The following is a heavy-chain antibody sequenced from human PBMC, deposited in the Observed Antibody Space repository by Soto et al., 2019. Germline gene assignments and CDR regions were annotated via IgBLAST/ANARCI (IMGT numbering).Heavy chain of an antibody. CDR3: ARVRAGCSSTSCYLED. CDR1: GDSVSSNNW. Sequence: QVQLQGSGPGLVKPAGTLSLTCTVSGDSVSSNNWWNWVRQPPGKGLHWIGETHPTGDSNYHPSLKSRATISIGKPKNQLSLTLTSVTAANTAVNFCARVRAGCSSTSCYLEDWGPGTLVLVSS. J-gene: IGHJ4*02. V-gene: IGHV4-4*01. CDR2: THPTGDS. D-gene: IGHD2-2*01.